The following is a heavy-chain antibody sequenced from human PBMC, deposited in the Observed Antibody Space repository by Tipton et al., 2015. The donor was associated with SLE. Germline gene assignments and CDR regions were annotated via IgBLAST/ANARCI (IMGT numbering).Heavy chain of an antibody. J-gene: IGHJ4*02. CDR1: GFTFSSYA. Sequence: SLRLSCAASGFTFSSYAMSWVRQAPGKGLEWVSAISGSGGSTYYADSVKGRFTISRDNAKNSLYLQMNSLRAEDTAVYYCARGATIFGVVIQRAFDYWGQGTLVTVSS. CDR3: ARGATIFGVVIQRAFDY. D-gene: IGHD3-3*01. CDR2: ISGSGGST. V-gene: IGHV3-23*01.